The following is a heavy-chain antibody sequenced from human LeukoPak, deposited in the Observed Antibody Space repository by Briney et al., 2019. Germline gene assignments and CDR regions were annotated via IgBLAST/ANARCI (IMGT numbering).Heavy chain of an antibody. J-gene: IGHJ4*02. CDR3: ARGGVAAKYYDF. CDR1: GGSISPLY. Sequence: SETLSLTCTVSGGSISPLYWSWIRQPPGKGLEFIGYIYYTGSTNFNPSLKSRVALSVDTSKNQISLKLNSVTAADTAVYYCARGGVAAKYYDFWGQGTLVTVSS. D-gene: IGHD3-10*01. CDR2: IYYTGST. V-gene: IGHV4-59*11.